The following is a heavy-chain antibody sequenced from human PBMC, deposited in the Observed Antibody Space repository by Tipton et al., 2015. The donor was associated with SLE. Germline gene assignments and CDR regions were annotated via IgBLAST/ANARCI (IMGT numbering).Heavy chain of an antibody. CDR1: GGSISSGSYY. CDR2: IYTSGST. V-gene: IGHV4-61*02. Sequence: LRLSCTVSGGSISSGSYYWSWIRQPAGKGLEWIGRIYTSGSTNYNPSLKSRVTISVDTSNNQFSLKLNSVTAADTAVYYCARGVPYFDYWGQGTLVTVSS. J-gene: IGHJ4*02. CDR3: ARGVPYFDY. D-gene: IGHD3-3*01.